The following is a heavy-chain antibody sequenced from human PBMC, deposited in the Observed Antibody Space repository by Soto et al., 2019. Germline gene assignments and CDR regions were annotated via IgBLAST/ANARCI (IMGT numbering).Heavy chain of an antibody. Sequence: GVSLRLSCAASGFTFSNYAVHWVRQTPGKGLEWVAVISFDGNNKYYADSVKVRFAISXXXXXXTXYXEXXXLRAEDTALYYCAKSRDFFDYWGQGTLVTVSS. CDR2: ISFDGNNK. CDR1: GFTFSNYA. CDR3: AKSRDFFDY. J-gene: IGHJ4*02. V-gene: IGHV3-30-3*02.